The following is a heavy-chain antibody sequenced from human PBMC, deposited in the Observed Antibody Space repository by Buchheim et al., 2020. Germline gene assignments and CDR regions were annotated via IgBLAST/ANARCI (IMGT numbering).Heavy chain of an antibody. D-gene: IGHD6-13*01. Sequence: EVQLVESGGGLVQPGGSLRLSCAASGFTFSRYWMYWVRQAPGKGLVWVSRMYIDGSSASYADSVKGRFTISRDNAKNMVFLQMNSLRAEDTALYYCVRDLGSWYLFDPWGQGIL. V-gene: IGHV3-74*01. CDR1: GFTFSRYW. J-gene: IGHJ5*02. CDR2: MYIDGSSA. CDR3: VRDLGSWYLFDP.